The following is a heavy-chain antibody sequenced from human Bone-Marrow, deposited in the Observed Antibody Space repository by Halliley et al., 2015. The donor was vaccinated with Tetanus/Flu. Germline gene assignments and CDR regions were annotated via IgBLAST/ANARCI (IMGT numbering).Heavy chain of an antibody. CDR1: GGSISSHDW. D-gene: IGHD2-21*01. CDR2: IHHSGGT. CDR3: TRNGYSPLDY. V-gene: IGHV4-4*02. J-gene: IGHJ4*02. Sequence: TLSLTCVVSGGSISSHDWWSWVRQSPGKGLEWIGEIHHSGGTNFNPSLKSRVTISVDKSKNQFSLKVSSVTAADTALYYCTRNGYSPLDYGGRGALVTVSS.